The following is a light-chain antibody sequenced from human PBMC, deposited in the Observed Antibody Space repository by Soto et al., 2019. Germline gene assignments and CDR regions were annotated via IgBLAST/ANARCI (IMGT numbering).Light chain of an antibody. Sequence: EIVLTQSPGTLSLSPGESATLSCMASQYVSVRFLAWYQQKPGQAPRLLIYGASSRATGIPDRFSGSGSGTDFALTIRRLEPEDFAVYYCQQYGTSPWTFGQGTKVDIK. CDR2: GAS. CDR1: QYVSVRF. J-gene: IGKJ1*01. CDR3: QQYGTSPWT. V-gene: IGKV3-20*01.